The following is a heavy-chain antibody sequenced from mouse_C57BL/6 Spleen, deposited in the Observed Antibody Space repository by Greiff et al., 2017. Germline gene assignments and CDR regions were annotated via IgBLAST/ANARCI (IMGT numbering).Heavy chain of an antibody. Sequence: VQLQQSGPELVKPGASVKISCTASGYTFTDYYINWVKQRPGQGLEWIGWIYTGSGNTKYNEKFKGKATLTVDTSSSTAYMHLSSLTSEDSAVYFCARRLTGFDYWGQGTTLTVSS. CDR3: ARRLTGFDY. V-gene: IGHV1-84*01. CDR2: IYTGSGNT. CDR1: GYTFTDYY. J-gene: IGHJ2*01. D-gene: IGHD4-1*01.